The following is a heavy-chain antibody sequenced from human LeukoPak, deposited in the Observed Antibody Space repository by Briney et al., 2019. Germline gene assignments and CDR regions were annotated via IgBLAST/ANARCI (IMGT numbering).Heavy chain of an antibody. Sequence: GGSLRLSCAASGFTFSSYWMSWVHQAPGKGLEWVANIKQDGSEKYYVDSVKGRFTISRDNAKNSLYLQMNSLRAEDTAVYYCASDREYYYGSGSFDYWGQGTLVTVSS. D-gene: IGHD3-10*01. CDR1: GFTFSSYW. J-gene: IGHJ4*02. CDR2: IKQDGSEK. V-gene: IGHV3-7*04. CDR3: ASDREYYYGSGSFDY.